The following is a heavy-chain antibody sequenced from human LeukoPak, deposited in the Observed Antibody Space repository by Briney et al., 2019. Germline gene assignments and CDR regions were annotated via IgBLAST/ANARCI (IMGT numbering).Heavy chain of an antibody. Sequence: GGSLRLSCAASGFTFSSYSMNWVRQAPGKGLEWVSSISSSSSYIYYADSVKGRFTISRDNAKNSLYLQMNSLRAEDTAVYYCARDPGTYWAGSNPKAYYYYYMDVWGKGTTVTVSS. V-gene: IGHV3-21*01. CDR2: ISSSSSYI. J-gene: IGHJ6*03. CDR3: ARDPGTYWAGSNPKAYYYYYMDV. D-gene: IGHD3/OR15-3a*01. CDR1: GFTFSSYS.